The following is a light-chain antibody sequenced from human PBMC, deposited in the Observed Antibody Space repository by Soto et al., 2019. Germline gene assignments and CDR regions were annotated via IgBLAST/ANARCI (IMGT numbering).Light chain of an antibody. CDR1: SSDVGGYNY. CDR3: SSSTNSGTRI. Sequence: QSALTQPPSASGSPGQSVTISCTGTSSDVGGYNYVSWYQQYPGKAPKLMIYDVTKRPSVVPDRFSGSKSDNTASLTVSGLQAEDEADYYCSSSTNSGTRIFGGGTKLTVL. CDR2: DVT. J-gene: IGLJ2*01. V-gene: IGLV2-8*01.